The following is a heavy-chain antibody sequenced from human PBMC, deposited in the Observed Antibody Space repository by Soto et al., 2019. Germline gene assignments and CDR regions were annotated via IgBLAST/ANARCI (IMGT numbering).Heavy chain of an antibody. CDR2: IYYSGST. D-gene: IGHD1-7*01. CDR1: GGSISSYY. J-gene: IGHJ3*02. V-gene: IGHV4-59*01. Sequence: SETLSLTCTVSGGSISSYYWSWIRQPPGKGLEWIGYIYYSGSTNYNPSLKSRVTISVDTSKNQFSLKLSSVTAADTAVYYCATILLYITGTTSFHAFDIWGQGTMVTVSS. CDR3: ATILLYITGTTSFHAFDI.